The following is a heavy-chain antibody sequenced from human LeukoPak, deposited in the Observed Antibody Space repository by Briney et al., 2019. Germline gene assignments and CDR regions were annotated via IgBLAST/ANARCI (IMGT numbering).Heavy chain of an antibody. J-gene: IGHJ3*02. Sequence: GGSLRLSCAASGFTFSSYAMSWVRQAPGKGLEWVSAISGSGGSTYYADSVKGRFTISRDNSKNTLYLQMNSLRAEDTAVYYCAKALDYYDSSGYYRDAFDIWGQGTMVTVSS. CDR2: ISGSGGST. V-gene: IGHV3-23*01. CDR1: GFTFSSYA. D-gene: IGHD3-22*01. CDR3: AKALDYYDSSGYYRDAFDI.